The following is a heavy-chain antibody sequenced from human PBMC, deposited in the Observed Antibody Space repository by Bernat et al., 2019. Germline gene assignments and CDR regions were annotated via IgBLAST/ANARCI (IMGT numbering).Heavy chain of an antibody. CDR3: ARGSAVTRYDPFRV. V-gene: IGHV3-7*03. D-gene: IGHD4-17*01. J-gene: IGHJ3*01. CDR2: IKQDGSEK. Sequence: EVQLVEFGGGLVQPGESLRLSCAASGFTFSNYWMTWVRQAPGKGLEWVANIKQDGSEKYCVDSVKGRFAISRDNAENSLYLQMNSLRAEDTAVYYCARGSAVTRYDPFRVWGQGTLVIVSS. CDR1: GFTFSNYW.